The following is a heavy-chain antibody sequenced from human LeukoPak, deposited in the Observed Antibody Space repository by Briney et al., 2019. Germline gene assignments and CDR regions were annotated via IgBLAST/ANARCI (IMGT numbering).Heavy chain of an antibody. D-gene: IGHD2-2*01. J-gene: IGHJ1*01. Sequence: PGGSLRLSCEGSGFIFSNYWMSWVRQAPGKGLEWVANIQQHGSETYYGDSVKGRFTISRDNAKNSLYLQMNSPRAEDTAVYYCATYSSSNGREFQYWGQGTLVTVSS. CDR1: GFIFSNYW. V-gene: IGHV3-7*01. CDR3: ATYSSSNGREFQY. CDR2: IQQHGSET.